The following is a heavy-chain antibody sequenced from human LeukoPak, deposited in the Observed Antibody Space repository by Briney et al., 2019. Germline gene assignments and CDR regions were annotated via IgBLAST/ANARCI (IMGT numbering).Heavy chain of an antibody. V-gene: IGHV3-53*01. CDR2: IYSTRTT. CDR1: GFTVSSNY. D-gene: IGHD6-19*01. J-gene: IGHJ3*02. Sequence: GGSLRLSCAATGFTVSSNYMNWVRQAPGKGLEWVSVIYSTRTTYYADSVKGRFTISRDNSKNTVYLQMNSLRADDTAVYYCARFGLGKHIEVAGIPFDIWGQGTMVTVSS. CDR3: ARFGLGKHIEVAGIPFDI.